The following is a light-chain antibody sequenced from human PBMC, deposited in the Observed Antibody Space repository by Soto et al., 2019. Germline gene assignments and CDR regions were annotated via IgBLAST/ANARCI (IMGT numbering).Light chain of an antibody. J-gene: IGLJ1*01. CDR3: SSYTSSGTLV. V-gene: IGLV2-14*01. Sequence: QSALTQPASVSGSPGQSMTISCTGTSNDVGGYKFVSWYQQHPGKAPKLMIYEVSNRPSGVSNRFSGSKSGYMASLTISGLQAEDEADYYCSSYTSSGTLVFGAGTKVTVL. CDR1: SNDVGGYKF. CDR2: EVS.